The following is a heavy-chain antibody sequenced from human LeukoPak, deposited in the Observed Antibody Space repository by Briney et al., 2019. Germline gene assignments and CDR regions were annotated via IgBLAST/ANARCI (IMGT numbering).Heavy chain of an antibody. CDR3: ARRRGGHSFDY. V-gene: IGHV5-51*01. D-gene: IGHD2-15*01. J-gene: IGHJ4*02. CDR1: GYSLTSYW. Sequence: GESLKISCKGSGYSLTSYWIGWVRQMPGKGLEWMGIIYPGESDTRYSPSFQGQVTISADKSTSTAYPQWSSLKASDTAMYYCARRRGGHSFDYWGQGTLVTVSS. CDR2: IYPGESDT.